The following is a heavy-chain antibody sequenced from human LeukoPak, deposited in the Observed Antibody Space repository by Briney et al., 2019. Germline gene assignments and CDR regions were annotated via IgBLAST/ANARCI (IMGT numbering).Heavy chain of an antibody. CDR3: AKGNTYSSGFDY. CDR1: GFTFDDYA. D-gene: IGHD6-19*01. J-gene: IGHJ4*02. CDR2: ISWNSGSI. Sequence: GGSLRLSCAASGFTFDDYAMHWVRQAPGKGLEWVSGISWNSGSIGYADSVKGRFTISRDNAKNSLYLQMNSLRAEDTALYYCAKGNTYSSGFDYWGQGTLVTVSS. V-gene: IGHV3-9*01.